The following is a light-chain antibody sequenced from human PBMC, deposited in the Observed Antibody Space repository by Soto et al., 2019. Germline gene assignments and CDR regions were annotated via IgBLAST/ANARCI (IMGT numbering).Light chain of an antibody. CDR3: QQYESSRT. Sequence: EIVLTQSPGTLSLPPGERATLSCRASQTVSSIFLAWYQQKPGQAPRLLIYGASTRATGIPDRFSGSGSGTDFTLTIRRLEPEDFAMYYCQQYESSRTFGQGTKVEMK. CDR2: GAS. V-gene: IGKV3-20*01. J-gene: IGKJ1*01. CDR1: QTVSSIF.